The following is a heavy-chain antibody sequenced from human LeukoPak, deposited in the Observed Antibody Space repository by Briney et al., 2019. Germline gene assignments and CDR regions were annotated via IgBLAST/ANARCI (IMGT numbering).Heavy chain of an antibody. V-gene: IGHV3-21*04. CDR2: ISSSSSYI. J-gene: IGHJ4*02. Sequence: GGSLRLSCAASGFTFSSYSMNWVRQAPGKGLKWVSSISSSSSYIYYADSVKGRFTISRDNAKNSLYLQMNSLRDEDTAVYYCARMGSGHDWSLFDYWGQGTLVTVSS. CDR3: ARMGSGHDWSLFDY. D-gene: IGHD5-12*01. CDR1: GFTFSSYS.